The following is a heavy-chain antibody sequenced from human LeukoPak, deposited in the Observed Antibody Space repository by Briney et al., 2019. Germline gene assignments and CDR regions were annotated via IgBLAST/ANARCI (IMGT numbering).Heavy chain of an antibody. CDR2: ISGTGGST. Sequence: GSLRLSCAASGFTFSNYAMNWVRQAPGKGLEWVSVISGTGGSTHYADSVKGRFTMSRDNSKNTVYLQMNSLRAEDTALYYCAKDSGYCSGYTCPPVYWGQGTLVTVSS. CDR1: GFTFSNYA. CDR3: AKDSGYCSGYTCPPVY. D-gene: IGHD2-15*01. J-gene: IGHJ4*02. V-gene: IGHV3-23*01.